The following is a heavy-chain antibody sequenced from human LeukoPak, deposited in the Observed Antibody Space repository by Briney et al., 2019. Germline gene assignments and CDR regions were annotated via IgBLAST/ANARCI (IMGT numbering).Heavy chain of an antibody. CDR3: TRDSLPYSYYGLDV. V-gene: IGHV3-48*01. Sequence: GGSLRLSCAASGFTFSTYSMNWVRQAPGKGLEWISYITSSSSTTYYADSVKGRFTISRDNAKNSLYLQMNSLRGEDTAVYYCTRDSLPYSYYGLDVWGQGTTVTVSS. CDR2: ITSSSSTT. CDR1: GFTFSTYS. J-gene: IGHJ6*02.